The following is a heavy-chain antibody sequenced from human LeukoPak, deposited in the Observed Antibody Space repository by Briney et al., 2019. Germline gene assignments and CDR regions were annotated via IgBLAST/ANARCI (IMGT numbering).Heavy chain of an antibody. D-gene: IGHD3-10*01. CDR1: GGSFSNYY. Sequence: PSETLSLTCAVYGGSFSNYYWGWIRQPPGKGLEWIGEINHSGRTNYNSSLKSRVTISVDTSKNQFSLKLISVSAADTAVYYCVKPYYYGSRSYMDYWGQGTLVTVSS. CDR3: VKPYYYGSRSYMDY. V-gene: IGHV4-34*01. CDR2: INHSGRT. J-gene: IGHJ4*02.